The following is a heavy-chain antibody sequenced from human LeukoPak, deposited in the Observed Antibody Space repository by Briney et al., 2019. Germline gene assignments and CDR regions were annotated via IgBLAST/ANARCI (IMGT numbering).Heavy chain of an antibody. CDR2: MHSDGRT. CDR3: ARDPDDRSGLDAFET. D-gene: IGHD3-22*01. CDR1: GGSISSSNW. J-gene: IGHJ3*02. V-gene: IGHV3-53*01. Sequence: ETLSLTCAVSGGSISSSNWWSWVRQASGKGLEWVSVMHSDGRTFYADSVKDRFTISRDKSKNMLYLQMDSLRAEDTAVYYCARDPDDRSGLDAFETWGQGTQVIVS.